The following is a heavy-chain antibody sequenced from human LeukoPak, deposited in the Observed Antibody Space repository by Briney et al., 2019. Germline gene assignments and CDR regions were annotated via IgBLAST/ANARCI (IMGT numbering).Heavy chain of an antibody. D-gene: IGHD6-19*01. J-gene: IGHJ4*02. CDR2: IYSGGST. CDR1: GFTVSSNY. Sequence: GGSLRLSCAASGFTVSSNYMSWVRQAPGKGLEWVSVIYSGGSTYYADSVKGRFTISRDNSKNTLYLQMNSLRAEDTAVYYCARAAYSSGSYYFDYWGQGTLVTVSS. CDR3: ARAAYSSGSYYFDY. V-gene: IGHV3-66*02.